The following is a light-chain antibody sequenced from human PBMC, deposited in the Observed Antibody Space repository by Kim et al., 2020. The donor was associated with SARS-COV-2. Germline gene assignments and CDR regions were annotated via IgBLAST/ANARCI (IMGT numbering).Light chain of an antibody. CDR3: SSYTRDHTVV. CDR2: EVN. J-gene: IGLJ2*01. CDR1: NSDVGSYNR. Sequence: QSALTQPPSVSGSPGQSVTISCTGTNSDVGSYNRVSWYQQPPGTAPKLMIYEVNNRPSGVPDRFSGSKSDNTASLTISGLQAEDEADYYCSSYTRDHTVVFGGGTQLTVL. V-gene: IGLV2-18*02.